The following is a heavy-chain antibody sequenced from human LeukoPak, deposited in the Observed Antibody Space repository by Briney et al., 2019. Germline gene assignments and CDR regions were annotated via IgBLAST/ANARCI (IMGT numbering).Heavy chain of an antibody. V-gene: IGHV1-18*01. CDR3: ARVLSDYSNYYYFDY. Sequence: ASVKVSCKASGYTFTSYGISWVRQAPGQGLEWMGWINSYNGNTNYAQKLQGRVTMTTDTSTSTAYMELRSLRSDDTAVYYCARVLSDYSNYYYFDYWGQGTLVTVSS. J-gene: IGHJ4*02. D-gene: IGHD4-11*01. CDR2: INSYNGNT. CDR1: GYTFTSYG.